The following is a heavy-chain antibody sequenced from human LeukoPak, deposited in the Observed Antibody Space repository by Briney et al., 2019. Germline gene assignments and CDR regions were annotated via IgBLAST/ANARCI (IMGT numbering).Heavy chain of an antibody. CDR1: GGSFSSGYY. D-gene: IGHD6-13*01. J-gene: IGHJ5*02. CDR3: ARKWLGSSWFKRGWFDP. Sequence: SETLSLTCAVYGGSFSSGYYWSWIRHSSGKGLEWIGEINHSESTIYSPSLRSRVTISVDTSKKHFSLKLSSVTAADTGLYYCARKWLGSSWFKRGWFDPWGQGTLVTVSS. CDR2: INHSEST. V-gene: IGHV4-34*01.